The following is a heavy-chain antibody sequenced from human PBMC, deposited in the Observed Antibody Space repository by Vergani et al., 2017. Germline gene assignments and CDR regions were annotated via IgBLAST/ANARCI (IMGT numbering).Heavy chain of an antibody. CDR2: INHSGST. CDR3: ARAVATARSYGMDV. J-gene: IGHJ6*02. Sequence: QVQLQQWGAGLLKPSETLSLTCAVYGGSFSGYYWSWIRQPPGKGLEWIGEINHSGSTNYNPSLKSRFTISVGTSKNQFSLKLSSVPAADTAVYYCARAVATARSYGMDVWGQGTTVTVSS. V-gene: IGHV4-34*01. CDR1: GGSFSGYY. D-gene: IGHD5-12*01.